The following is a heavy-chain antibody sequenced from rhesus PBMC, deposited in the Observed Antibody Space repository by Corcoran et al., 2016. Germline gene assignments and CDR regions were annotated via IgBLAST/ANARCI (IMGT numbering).Heavy chain of an antibody. D-gene: IGHD1-26*01. CDR1: GGSISSSY. V-gene: IGHV4-169*01. Sequence: QLQLQESGPGLVKPSETLSVTCAVSGGSISSSYWSWIRQAPGKGLEWIGYIYGSSGSTNYNPSLKNRVTISKDTSKNQFSLKLSSVTAADTAVYYCARARGNWNYGGGDYWGQGVLVTVSS. CDR3: ARARGNWNYGGGDY. J-gene: IGHJ4*01. CDR2: IYGSSGST.